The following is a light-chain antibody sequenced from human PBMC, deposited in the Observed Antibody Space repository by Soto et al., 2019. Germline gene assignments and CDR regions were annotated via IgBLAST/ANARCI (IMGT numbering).Light chain of an antibody. Sequence: DIQMTQSPSSLSASVGDRVTITCRASQTITNYLNWYQQKLGKAPKLLIYAASSLQSGVPSRFSGSGSGTDFTLTISSLQPEDFATYYCQQSYSTPPTFGQGTKVEIK. CDR1: QTITNY. CDR2: AAS. CDR3: QQSYSTPPT. V-gene: IGKV1-39*01. J-gene: IGKJ1*01.